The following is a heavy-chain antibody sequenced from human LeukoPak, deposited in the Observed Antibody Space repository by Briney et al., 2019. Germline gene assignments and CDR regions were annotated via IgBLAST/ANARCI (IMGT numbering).Heavy chain of an antibody. CDR1: GFTFSSYA. D-gene: IGHD3-3*01. Sequence: GGSLRLSCAASGFTFSSYAMSWVRQAPGKGLEWVSAISGSGGSTYYADSVKGRFTISRDNSKNTLYLQMNSLRAEDTAVYYCAKDSRNDFWSGYYNLDYYYCMDVWGQGTTVTVSS. CDR2: ISGSGGST. J-gene: IGHJ6*02. CDR3: AKDSRNDFWSGYYNLDYYYCMDV. V-gene: IGHV3-23*01.